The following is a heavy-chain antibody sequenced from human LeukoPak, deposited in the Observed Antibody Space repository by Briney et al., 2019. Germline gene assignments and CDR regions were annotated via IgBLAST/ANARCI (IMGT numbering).Heavy chain of an antibody. CDR3: ARDPYGDYVVGDGWFDP. CDR2: IYYSGST. D-gene: IGHD4-17*01. J-gene: IGHJ5*02. CDR1: GGSISGSSYY. V-gene: IGHV4-39*02. Sequence: SETLSLTCTVSGGSISGSSYYWGWIRQPPGKGLEWIGSIYYSGSTYYNPSLKSRVTISVDTSKNQFSLKLNSVTATDTAVYYCARDPYGDYVVGDGWFDPWGQGTLVTVSS.